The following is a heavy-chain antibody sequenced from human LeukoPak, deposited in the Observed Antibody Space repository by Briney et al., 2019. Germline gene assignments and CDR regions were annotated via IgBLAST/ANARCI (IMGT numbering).Heavy chain of an antibody. Sequence: GGSLRLSCAASGFTFSSYEMHWVRQAPGKGVEYVSAISSNGDSTYYANFVKGRFIISRDNSKNTLYLQMGSLRPEDMAVYYCARDRPGDVWGEGTTVTVSS. CDR3: ARDRPGDV. CDR2: ISSNGDST. J-gene: IGHJ6*04. V-gene: IGHV3-64*01. CDR1: GFTFSSYE.